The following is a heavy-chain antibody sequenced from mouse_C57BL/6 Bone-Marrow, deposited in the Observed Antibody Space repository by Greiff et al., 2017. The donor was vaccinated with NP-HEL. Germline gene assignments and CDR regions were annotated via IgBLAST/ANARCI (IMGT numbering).Heavy chain of an antibody. CDR1: GYTFTSYW. V-gene: IGHV1-64*01. Sequence: QVQLQQPGAELVKPGASVKLSCKASGYTFTSYWMHWVKQRPGQGLEWIGMIHPNSGSTNYNEKFKSKATLTVDKSSSTAYMQRSSLTSEDSAVYYSARSGGIYYDFPLDYWGQGTTLTVSS. J-gene: IGHJ2*01. CDR3: ARSGGIYYDFPLDY. D-gene: IGHD2-4*01. CDR2: IHPNSGST.